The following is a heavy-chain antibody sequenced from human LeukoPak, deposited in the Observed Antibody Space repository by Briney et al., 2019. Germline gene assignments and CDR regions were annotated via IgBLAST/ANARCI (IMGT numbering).Heavy chain of an antibody. CDR1: GGSITSYY. CDR2: MSYSGST. V-gene: IGHV4-59*01. CDR3: ARVISTVSTPYRLYFDY. D-gene: IGHD3-3*02. Sequence: SETLSLTCTVSGGSITSYYWSWLRQPPGKGLEWIGYMSYSGSTNYNPSLKSRVTISVDTSKNQFSLKLSYVTAADTAVYYCARVISTVSTPYRLYFDYWGQGTLVTVSS. J-gene: IGHJ4*02.